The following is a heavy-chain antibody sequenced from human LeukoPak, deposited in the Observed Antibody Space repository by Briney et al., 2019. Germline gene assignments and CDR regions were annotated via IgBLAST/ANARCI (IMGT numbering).Heavy chain of an antibody. CDR3: ARGPGGYGDYTFDY. J-gene: IGHJ4*02. D-gene: IGHD4-17*01. CDR1: GGTFSNYA. CDR2: IIPILGIA. Sequence: SVKVSRKASGGTFSNYAISWVRQAPGQGLEWMGRIIPILGIANYAQKFQGRVTITADKSTSTAYMELSSLRSEDTAVYYCARGPGGYGDYTFDYWGQGTLVTVSS. V-gene: IGHV1-69*04.